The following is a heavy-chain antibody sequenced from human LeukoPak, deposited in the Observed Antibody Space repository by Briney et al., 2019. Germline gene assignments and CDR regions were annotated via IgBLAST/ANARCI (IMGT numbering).Heavy chain of an antibody. CDR1: GYTFTSNY. CDR2: IYPRDGST. CDR3: AFCGGDCGGAFDV. J-gene: IGHJ3*01. V-gene: IGHV1-46*03. D-gene: IGHD2-21*02. Sequence: WASVKVSCKASGYTFTSNYIHWVRQAPGQGLEWMGMIYPRDGSTSYAQKFQGRLTMTRDISISTAYMELSSLRSEDTAVYYCAFCGGDCGGAFDVWGQGTTVTVSS.